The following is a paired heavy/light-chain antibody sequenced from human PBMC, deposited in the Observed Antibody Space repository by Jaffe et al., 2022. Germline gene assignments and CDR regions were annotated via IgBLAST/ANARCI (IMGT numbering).Heavy chain of an antibody. CDR1: GYTFTGYY. Sequence: QVQLVQSGAEVKKPGASVKVSCKASGYTFTGYYMHWVRQAPGQGLEWMGRINPNSGGTNYAQKFQGRVTMTRDTSISTAYMELSRLRSDDTAVYYCARVKTAGLRYFDWLSIPFDYWGQGTLVTVSS. CDR3: ARVKTAGLRYFDWLSIPFDY. CDR2: INPNSGGT. V-gene: IGHV1-2*06. D-gene: IGHD3-9*01. J-gene: IGHJ4*02.
Light chain of an antibody. J-gene: IGLJ3*02. CDR3: QSADSSGTSWV. CDR1: ALPKQY. V-gene: IGLV3-25*03. CDR2: KDS. Sequence: SYELTQPPSVSVSPGQTARITCSGDALPKQYAYWYQQKPGQAPVLVIYKDSERPSGIPERFSGSSSGTTVTLTISGVQAEDEADYYCQSADSSGTSWVFGGGTKLTVL.